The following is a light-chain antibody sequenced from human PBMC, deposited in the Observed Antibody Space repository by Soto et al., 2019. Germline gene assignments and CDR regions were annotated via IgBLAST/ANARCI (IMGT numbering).Light chain of an antibody. CDR3: LQYNDLPPT. V-gene: IGKV1-17*01. Sequence: DIQRTQSPSSLSASVGDRVTITCRSSQDIRGDFAWFQQKPGKDPKSLIYGIFNLQSGVPSRFSGSCSGTEFTLLITSLQPEDIATYFCLQYNDLPPTFGLGTSVAVK. CDR1: QDIRGD. CDR2: GIF. J-gene: IGKJ1*01.